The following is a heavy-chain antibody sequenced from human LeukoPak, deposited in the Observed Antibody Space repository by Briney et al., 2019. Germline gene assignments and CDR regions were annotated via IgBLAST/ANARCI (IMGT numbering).Heavy chain of an antibody. D-gene: IGHD1-26*01. Sequence: GASVKVSCKASGYTFTSNDINWVRQATGQGLEWMGWMNPNSGNTGYAQKFQGRVTMTRNTSISTAYMELSSLRSEDTAVYYCATKSPSQYSGSKLDAFDIWGQGTMVTVSS. CDR3: ATKSPSQYSGSKLDAFDI. J-gene: IGHJ3*02. V-gene: IGHV1-8*01. CDR1: GYTFTSND. CDR2: MNPNSGNT.